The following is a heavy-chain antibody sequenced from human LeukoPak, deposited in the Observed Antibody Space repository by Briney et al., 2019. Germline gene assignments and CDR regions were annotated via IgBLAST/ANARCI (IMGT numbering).Heavy chain of an antibody. V-gene: IGHV3-69-1*01. CDR2: IGSDNKP. CDR3: ARDHRYDYFDY. D-gene: IGHD1-1*01. CDR1: GFTFSAYA. Sequence: GGSLRLSCEASGFTFSAYAMTWVRQAPGQGLEWVSSIGSDNKPHYSESVKGRFAISRDNSKNSLYLQMNSLRAEDTAVYYCARDHRYDYFDYWGQGTLVTVSS. J-gene: IGHJ4*02.